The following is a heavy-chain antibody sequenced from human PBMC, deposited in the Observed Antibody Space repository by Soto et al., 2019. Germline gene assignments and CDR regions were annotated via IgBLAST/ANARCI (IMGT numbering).Heavy chain of an antibody. V-gene: IGHV1-69*06. CDR2: IIPIFGTA. D-gene: IGHD3-3*01. CDR1: GGTFSSYA. Sequence: QVQLVQSGAEVKKPGSSVKVSCKASGGTFSSYAISWVRQAPGQGLEWMGGIIPIFGTANYAQKFQGRVTITADKSTSIAYMELSSLRSEDTAVYYCARDSGNDFCSYYYYGMDVWGQGTTVTVSS. CDR3: ARDSGNDFCSYYYYGMDV. J-gene: IGHJ6*02.